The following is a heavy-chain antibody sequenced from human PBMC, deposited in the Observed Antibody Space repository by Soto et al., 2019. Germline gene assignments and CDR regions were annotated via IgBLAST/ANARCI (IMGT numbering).Heavy chain of an antibody. J-gene: IGHJ6*02. Sequence: QVKLQESGPGLVKPSGTLSLTCAVSGGSTTNSNWWSWVRQSPGKGLEWIGEIYHSGTTNYNPALKRRFTTSVDNSKNQVSLRLSSVTAADTAVYYCARAATVTTNYFYSGMDVWGQGTTVTVSS. CDR2: IYHSGTT. V-gene: IGHV4-4*02. D-gene: IGHD4-17*01. CDR3: ARAATVTTNYFYSGMDV. CDR1: GGSTTNSNW.